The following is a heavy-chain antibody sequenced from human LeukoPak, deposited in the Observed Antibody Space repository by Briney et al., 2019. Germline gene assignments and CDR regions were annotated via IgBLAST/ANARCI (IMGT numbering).Heavy chain of an antibody. CDR1: GYTFTGYY. CDR3: AISSSWYRTFDY. CDR2: INPNSGNT. V-gene: IGHV1-8*02. Sequence: ASVKVSCKASGYTFTGYYMHWVRQAPGQGLEWMGWINPNSGNTGYAQKFQGRVTMTRNTSISTAYMELSSLRSEDTAVYYCAISSSWYRTFDYWGQGTLVTVPS. D-gene: IGHD6-13*01. J-gene: IGHJ4*02.